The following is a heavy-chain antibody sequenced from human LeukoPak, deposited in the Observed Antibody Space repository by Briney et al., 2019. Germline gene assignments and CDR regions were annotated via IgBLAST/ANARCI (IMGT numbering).Heavy chain of an antibody. D-gene: IGHD3-22*01. CDR2: IRNSGSYK. J-gene: IGHJ1*01. V-gene: IGHV3-30*02. CDR1: GFSLSRFG. Sequence: GGSLRLSCEASGFSLSRFGMHWVRQAPGKGLEWVAFIRNSGSYKYYADSVKGRFTISRDNSKNTLFLQMNNLSAEDTAVYYCARDNDYYDVHYWGEGTLVTVSS. CDR3: ARDNDYYDVHY.